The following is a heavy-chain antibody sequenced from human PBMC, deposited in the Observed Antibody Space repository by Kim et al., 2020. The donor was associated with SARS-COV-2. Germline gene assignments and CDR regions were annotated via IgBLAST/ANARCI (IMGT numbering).Heavy chain of an antibody. CDR2: SA. J-gene: IGHJ5*02. CDR3: ARDSAPFDP. V-gene: IGHV1-69*01. Sequence: SAIDATKFQGRVTITADESTSTAYMGLSSLRSEDTAVYYCARDSAPFDPWGQGTLATVSS.